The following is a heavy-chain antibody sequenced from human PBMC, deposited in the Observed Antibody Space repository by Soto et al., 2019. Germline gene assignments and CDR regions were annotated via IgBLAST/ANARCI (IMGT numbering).Heavy chain of an antibody. CDR2: ISTYSGDT. CDR3: ARHHGPTTSENWFDP. J-gene: IGHJ5*02. CDR1: GYTFFTYD. D-gene: IGHD5-12*01. V-gene: IGHV1-18*01. Sequence: ASVKVSCKASGYTFFTYDISWVRQAPGQGLEWMGWISTYSGDTKYAQKFQGRVTMTTDTSTTTAYLVLRSLRSDDTAVYYCARHHGPTTSENWFDPWGQGTLVTVSS.